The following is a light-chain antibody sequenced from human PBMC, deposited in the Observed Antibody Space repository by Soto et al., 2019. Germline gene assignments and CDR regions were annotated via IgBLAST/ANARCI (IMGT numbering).Light chain of an antibody. J-gene: IGLJ1*01. CDR1: NSDVGTYNY. V-gene: IGLV2-11*01. CDR3: CSYAGSNTIV. Sequence: QSALTQPRSVSGSPGQSVAISCTGTNSDVGTYNYVSWYQQHPGKAPKLLIYDVXQRPLGXXDXFSASKSANTASLTISGLQAEDXADYHCCSYAGSNTIVFGTGTKLTVL. CDR2: DVX.